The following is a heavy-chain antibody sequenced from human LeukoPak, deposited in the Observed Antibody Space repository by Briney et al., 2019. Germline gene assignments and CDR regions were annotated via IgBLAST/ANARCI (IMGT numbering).Heavy chain of an antibody. CDR1: DGSISSYY. D-gene: IGHD5-24*01. Sequence: SETLSLTCTVSDGSISSYYWSWIRQPPGKGLEWIGYIYYSGSTNYNPSLKSRVTISVDTSKNQFSLKLSSVTAADTAVYYCARGRDGHDYWGQGTLVTVSS. CDR2: IYYSGST. CDR3: ARGRDGHDY. J-gene: IGHJ4*02. V-gene: IGHV4-59*01.